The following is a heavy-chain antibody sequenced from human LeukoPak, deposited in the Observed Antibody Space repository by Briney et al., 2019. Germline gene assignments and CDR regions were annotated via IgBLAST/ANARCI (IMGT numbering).Heavy chain of an antibody. V-gene: IGHV3-33*01. CDR2: IWYDGSNI. Sequence: GGSLRLSCAASGISFSSHGMHWVRQAPGKGLEWVAVIWYDGSNIYYADSVKGRFTISRDNSKNTLYLQMNSLRAEDTAVYYCARAYSLRRPYLKYTFDYWGQGTLVTVSS. J-gene: IGHJ4*02. CDR1: GISFSSHG. D-gene: IGHD2-15*01. CDR3: ARAYSLRRPYLKYTFDY.